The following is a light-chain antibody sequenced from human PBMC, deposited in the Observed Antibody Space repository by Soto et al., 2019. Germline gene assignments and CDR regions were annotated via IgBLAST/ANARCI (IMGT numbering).Light chain of an antibody. CDR2: EGN. CDR3: CSYVGYSIPV. V-gene: IGLV2-23*01. CDR1: SSDVGSFNL. J-gene: IGLJ2*01. Sequence: QSVLTQPASVSGSPGQSITISCTGTSSDVGSFNLVSWYQHHPGKAPKLIIYEGNTRTSGVSNRFSGSKSGNTASLTISGLQAEDEANEYCCSYVGYSIPVFGGGTKLTVL.